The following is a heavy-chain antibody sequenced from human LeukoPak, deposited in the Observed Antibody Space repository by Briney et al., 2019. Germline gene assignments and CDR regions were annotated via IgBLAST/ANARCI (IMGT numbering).Heavy chain of an antibody. D-gene: IGHD3-22*01. CDR2: INGDGSTT. J-gene: IGHJ4*02. CDR3: ATGNYYDSRGYYTFGH. Sequence: PGGSLRLSCAASGFSLDSYWMHWVRQAPGKGLVWVSRINGDGSTTSYADSVKGGFTISRDNAKNTLYLQMSSLRAEDTAVYYCATGNYYDSRGYYTFGHWGQGTLVTVSS. CDR1: GFSLDSYW. V-gene: IGHV3-74*01.